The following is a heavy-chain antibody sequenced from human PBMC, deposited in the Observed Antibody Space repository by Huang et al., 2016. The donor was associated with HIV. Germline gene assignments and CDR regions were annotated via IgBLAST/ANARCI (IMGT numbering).Heavy chain of an antibody. Sequence: QVHLVASGGGVVQPGRSLRLSCAASGFTFSSFPMHGVRQEPGKGVEGVAVVPTDGNNKYYSDSVKGRVTISRDKSKNTVYLEMNSLKLEDTAVYYCARGASTKDYDFDYMDVWGKGTAVTVSS. CDR1: GFTFSSFP. CDR2: VPTDGNNK. J-gene: IGHJ6*03. CDR3: ARGASTKDYDFDYMDV. D-gene: IGHD3-22*01. V-gene: IGHV3-30-3*01.